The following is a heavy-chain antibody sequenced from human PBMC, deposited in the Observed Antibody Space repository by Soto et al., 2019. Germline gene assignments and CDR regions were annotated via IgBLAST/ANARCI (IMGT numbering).Heavy chain of an antibody. CDR2: ISYDGSNN. D-gene: IGHD3-10*01. Sequence: QVQLVESGGGVVQPGRSLRLSCAASGFTFNTYAMHWVRQAPGKGLAWVAFISYDGSNNYYADSVKGRFTVSRDNSKNTLYLQMNSLRPEDTAVYHCARGTGSTSYILGYWGQGTMVTVSS. V-gene: IGHV3-30-3*01. CDR1: GFTFNTYA. J-gene: IGHJ4*02. CDR3: ARGTGSTSYILGY.